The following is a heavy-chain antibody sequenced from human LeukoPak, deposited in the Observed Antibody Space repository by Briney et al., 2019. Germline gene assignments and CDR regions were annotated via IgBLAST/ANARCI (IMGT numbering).Heavy chain of an antibody. CDR3: AKGSSPFDY. CDR1: GFMFSSYA. Sequence: PGGSLRLSCAASGFMFSSYAMSWVRQAPGKGLEWVSAISGSGGSTYYADSVKGRFTTSRDNSRNTLYLQMNSLRAEDTAVYYCAKGSSPFDYWGQGTLVTVSS. CDR2: ISGSGGST. V-gene: IGHV3-23*01. J-gene: IGHJ4*02. D-gene: IGHD6-13*01.